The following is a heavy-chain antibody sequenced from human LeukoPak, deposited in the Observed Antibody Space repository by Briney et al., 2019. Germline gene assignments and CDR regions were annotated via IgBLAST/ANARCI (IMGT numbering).Heavy chain of an antibody. Sequence: AGGSLRLPCAASGFTFSSYAMSWVRQAPGKGLEWVSAISGSGGSTYYADSVKGRFTISRDNSKSTLYLQMNSLRAEDTAVYYCSKDRSDNTTWYVGSHWGQGTLVTVSS. V-gene: IGHV3-23*01. CDR3: SKDRSDNTTWYVGSH. CDR2: ISGSGGST. D-gene: IGHD3-10*02. CDR1: GFTFSSYA. J-gene: IGHJ4*02.